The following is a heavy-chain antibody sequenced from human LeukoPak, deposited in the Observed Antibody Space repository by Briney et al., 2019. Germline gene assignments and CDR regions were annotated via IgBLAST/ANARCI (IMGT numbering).Heavy chain of an antibody. CDR2: ISYDGSNK. CDR1: GFTFSSYG. V-gene: IGHV3-30*18. Sequence: GRSLRLSCAASGFTFSSYGMHWVRQAPGKGLEWVAVISYDGSNKYYADSVKGRFTISRDNSKNTLYLQMNSLRAEDTAVYYCAKDRRFEGYSTYYYGMDVWGQGTTVTVSS. J-gene: IGHJ6*02. CDR3: AKDRRFEGYSTYYYGMDV. D-gene: IGHD2-15*01.